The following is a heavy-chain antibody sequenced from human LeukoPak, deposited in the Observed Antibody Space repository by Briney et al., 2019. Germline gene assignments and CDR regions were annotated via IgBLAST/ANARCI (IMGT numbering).Heavy chain of an antibody. CDR2: ISGSGGST. J-gene: IGHJ4*02. CDR3: AKGGAKSRRNYGSAIGGTPLDY. Sequence: PGGSLRLSCAASGFTFSSYAMSWVRQAPGKGLEWVSAISGSGGSTYYADSVKGRFTISRDNSKNTLYLQMNSLRAEDTAVYYCAKGGAKSRRNYGSAIGGTPLDYWGQGTLVTVSS. CDR1: GFTFSSYA. D-gene: IGHD3-10*01. V-gene: IGHV3-23*01.